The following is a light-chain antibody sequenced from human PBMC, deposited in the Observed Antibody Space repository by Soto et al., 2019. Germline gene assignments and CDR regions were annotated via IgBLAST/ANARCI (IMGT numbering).Light chain of an antibody. CDR2: DVS. V-gene: IGLV2-14*03. J-gene: IGLJ1*01. CDR3: SSYKSSSTLFV. CDR1: SSDVGGYNY. Sequence: QSALTQPASVSGSPGQSITISCTGTSSDVGGYNYVSWYQQHPGKAPKLMIYDVSARPSGVSNRFSGSKSGNTASLTISGLQAEDEADYYCSSYKSSSTLFVFGTGTKV.